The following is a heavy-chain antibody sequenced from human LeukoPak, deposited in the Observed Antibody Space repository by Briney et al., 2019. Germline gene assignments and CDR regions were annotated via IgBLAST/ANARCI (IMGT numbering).Heavy chain of an antibody. CDR2: IYYSGST. D-gene: IGHD3-22*01. J-gene: IGHJ4*02. CDR3: ASSGYYYGGYYFDY. V-gene: IGHV4-39*01. CDR1: GGSISSSNYY. Sequence: SETLSLTCAVSGGSISSSNYYWGWIRQPPGKGLEWIGTIYYSGSTYYNPSLKSRVTISVDTSKNQFSLKLRSVTAADTAVYYCASSGYYYGGYYFDYWGQGTLVTVSS.